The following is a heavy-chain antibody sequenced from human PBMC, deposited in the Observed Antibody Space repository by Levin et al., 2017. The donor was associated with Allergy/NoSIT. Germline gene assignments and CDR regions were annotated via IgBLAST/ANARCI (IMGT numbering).Heavy chain of an antibody. CDR1: GFTFRNYW. Sequence: GGSLRLSCAASGFTFRNYWMHWVRQVPGKGPVWVSHINPDGTDTAYADSVKGRFTISRDNARNTLYPQMSSLRGEDTAVYYCAGVQGVGQPFDYWGQGTLVTVSS. J-gene: IGHJ4*02. CDR3: AGVQGVGQPFDY. CDR2: INPDGTDT. D-gene: IGHD2/OR15-2a*01. V-gene: IGHV3-74*01.